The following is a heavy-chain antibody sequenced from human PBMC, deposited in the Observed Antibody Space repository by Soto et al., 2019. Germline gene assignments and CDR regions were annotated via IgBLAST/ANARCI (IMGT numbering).Heavy chain of an antibody. J-gene: IGHJ6*02. D-gene: IGHD3-10*01. V-gene: IGHV1-69*13. Sequence: GASVKVSCKASGGTFSSYAISWVRQAPGQGLEWMGGIIPIFGTANYAQKFQGRVTITADESTSTAYMELSSLRSEDTAVYYCARTLGITSATYYYYGMDVWGQGPTVTVSS. CDR2: IIPIFGTA. CDR1: GGTFSSYA. CDR3: ARTLGITSATYYYYGMDV.